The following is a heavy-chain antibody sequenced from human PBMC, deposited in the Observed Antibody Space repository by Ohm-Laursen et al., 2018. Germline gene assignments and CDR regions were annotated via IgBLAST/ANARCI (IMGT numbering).Heavy chain of an antibody. V-gene: IGHV4-59*08. CDR2: IYYSGST. J-gene: IGHJ4*02. D-gene: IGHD3-3*01. CDR3: ARPLNDFWSSYPKTYFDS. CDR1: GGSISGYY. Sequence: SETLSLTCTVSGGSISGYYWSWIQQPPGKGLEWIGYIYYSGSTTYNPSLKSRVTISVDTSKNQFSLKLSSVIAEDTAVYYCARPLNDFWSSYPKTYFDSWGQGTLVTVSS.